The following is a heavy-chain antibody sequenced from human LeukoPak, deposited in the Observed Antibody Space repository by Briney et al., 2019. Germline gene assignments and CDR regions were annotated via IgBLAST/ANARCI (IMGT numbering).Heavy chain of an antibody. V-gene: IGHV3-74*01. CDR2: LDRDGTTT. J-gene: IGHJ5*01. Sequence: GGSLRLSCAASGFTFSTYWMHWVRQAPGKGLEWVSRLDRDGTTTSYADSVYGRFTISRDNAKSTLYLQMRSLRAEDTAVYYCVRDTENIGYDAFEFWGHGTLVAVSS. D-gene: IGHD2/OR15-2a*01. CDR1: GFTFSTYW. CDR3: VRDTENIGYDAFEF.